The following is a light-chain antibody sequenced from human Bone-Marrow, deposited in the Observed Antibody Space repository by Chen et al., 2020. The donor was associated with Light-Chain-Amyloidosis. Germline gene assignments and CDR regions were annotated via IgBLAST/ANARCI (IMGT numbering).Light chain of an antibody. Sequence: QSALTQPASVSGSPGQSITISCTGTSSDVGGDTHVSWYQQHPDKAPKLMIYEVTNRPSWVPDRFSGSKSDNTASLTISGLQTEDEADYFCSSYTITNTLVFGSGTRVTV. CDR3: SSYTITNTLV. CDR1: SSDVGGDTH. V-gene: IGLV2-14*01. J-gene: IGLJ1*01. CDR2: EVT.